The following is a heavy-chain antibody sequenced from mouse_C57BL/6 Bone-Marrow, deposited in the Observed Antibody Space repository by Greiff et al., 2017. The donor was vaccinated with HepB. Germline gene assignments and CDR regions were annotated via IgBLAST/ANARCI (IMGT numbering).Heavy chain of an antibody. CDR1: GYTFTSYW. CDR2: INPSNGGT. Sequence: QVQLQQPGTELVKPGASGYTFTSYWMHWVKQRPGQGLEWIGNINPSNGGTNYNEKFKSKATLTVDKSSSTAYMQLSSLTSEDSAVYYCARFYYGNYEVDYWGQGTTLTVSS. V-gene: IGHV1-53*01. CDR3: ARFYYGNYEVDY. D-gene: IGHD2-1*01. J-gene: IGHJ2*01.